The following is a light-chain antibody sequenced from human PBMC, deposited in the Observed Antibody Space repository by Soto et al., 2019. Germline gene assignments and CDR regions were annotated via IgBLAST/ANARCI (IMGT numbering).Light chain of an antibody. CDR2: GAS. Sequence: EIVLTQSPGTLSLSPGERATLSCRASQSLSSSYLAWSQQKPDQAPRLLIYGASSRATGIPDRFSGSGSGTDFTLTISRLEPEDFAVYYCQHYRSAPFTFXPGTKVDIK. CDR1: QSLSSSY. CDR3: QHYRSAPFT. J-gene: IGKJ3*01. V-gene: IGKV3-20*01.